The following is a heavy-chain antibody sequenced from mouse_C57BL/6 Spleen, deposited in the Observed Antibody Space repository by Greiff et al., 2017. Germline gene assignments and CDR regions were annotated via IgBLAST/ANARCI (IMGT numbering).Heavy chain of an antibody. CDR1: GYTFTSYW. CDR2: ISPGSGST. J-gene: IGHJ1*03. V-gene: IGHV1-55*01. CDR3: ARSGTTVDDCWYFDV. Sequence: QVQLQQPGAELVKPGASVKMSCKASGYTFTSYWITWVKQRPGQGLEWIGDISPGSGSTNYNEKFKSKATLTVDTSSSTAYMQLSSLTSEDSAVYDCARSGTTVDDCWYFDVWGTGTTVTVSS. D-gene: IGHD1-1*01.